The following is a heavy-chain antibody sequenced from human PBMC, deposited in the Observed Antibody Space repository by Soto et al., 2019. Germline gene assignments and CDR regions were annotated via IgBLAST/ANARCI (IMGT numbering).Heavy chain of an antibody. CDR2: IWYDGSNN. CDR1: GFTFSSYG. Sequence: QVQLVESGGGVVQPGRSLRLSCAASGFTFSSYGMHWVRQAPGKGLEWVAVIWYDGSNNYYADSVKGRFTISRDNSKNTLYLQMNSLRAEDTAVYYCARVGHIAARSLNLDYWGQGTLVTVSS. CDR3: ARVGHIAARSLNLDY. V-gene: IGHV3-33*01. J-gene: IGHJ4*02. D-gene: IGHD6-6*01.